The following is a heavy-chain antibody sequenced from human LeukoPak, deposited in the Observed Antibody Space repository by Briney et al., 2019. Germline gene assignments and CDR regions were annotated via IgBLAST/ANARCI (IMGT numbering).Heavy chain of an antibody. V-gene: IGHV4-59*11. CDR1: GGSISSHY. CDR2: IYYSGST. Sequence: SETLPLTCTVSGGSISSHYWSWIRQPPGKGLEWIGYIYYSGSTNYNPSLKSRVTISVDTSKNQFSLKLSSVTAADTAVYYCAREDIVVVPAAGQSASYYYYYYMDVWGKGTTVTVSS. CDR3: AREDIVVVPAAGQSASYYYYYYMDV. D-gene: IGHD2-2*01. J-gene: IGHJ6*03.